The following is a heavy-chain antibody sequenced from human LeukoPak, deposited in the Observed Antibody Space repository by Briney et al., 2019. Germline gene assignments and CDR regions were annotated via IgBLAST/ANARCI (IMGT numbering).Heavy chain of an antibody. J-gene: IGHJ4*02. CDR1: GFTFSSYA. CDR2: ISGSGGST. CDR3: AKDREGSSGWRGYSDY. Sequence: GGSLRLSCAASGFTFSSYAMSWVRQAPGKGLEWVSAISGSGGSTYYADSVKGRFTISRDNSKNTLYLQMNSLRAEDTAVYYCAKDREGSSGWRGYSDYWGQGTLVTVSS. D-gene: IGHD6-19*01. V-gene: IGHV3-23*01.